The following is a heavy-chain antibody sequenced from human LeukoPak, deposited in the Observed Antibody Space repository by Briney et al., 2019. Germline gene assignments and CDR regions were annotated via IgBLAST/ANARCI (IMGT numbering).Heavy chain of an antibody. CDR2: ISSSSSPI. J-gene: IGHJ4*02. CDR1: GFSFSTYR. V-gene: IGHV3-48*02. Sequence: GGSLTQTFAASGFSFSTYRMNWVRQAPGKGLEWLSYISSSSSPIYYADSVKGRFTISRDNAKNSMYLDMNSLRDEDTAVYYCAREDGGRSYSAQGTLVTVSS. D-gene: IGHD4-23*01. CDR3: AREDGGRSY.